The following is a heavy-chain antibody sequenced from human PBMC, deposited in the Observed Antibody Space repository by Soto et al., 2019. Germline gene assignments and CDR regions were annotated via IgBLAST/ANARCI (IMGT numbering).Heavy chain of an antibody. D-gene: IGHD6-13*01. J-gene: IGHJ4*02. CDR1: GYTFTGYY. CDR3: ARAVTGYSSSLVDY. V-gene: IGHV1-2*02. Sequence: GASVKVSCKASGYTFTGYYMHWVRQAPGQGLEWMGWINPNSGGTNYAQKFQGRVTMTRDTSISTAYMELSRLRSDDTAVYYCARAVTGYSSSLVDYWGQGTLVTVSS. CDR2: INPNSGGT.